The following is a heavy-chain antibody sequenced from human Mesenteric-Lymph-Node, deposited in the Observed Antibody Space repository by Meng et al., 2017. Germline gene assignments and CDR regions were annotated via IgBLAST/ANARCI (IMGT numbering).Heavy chain of an antibody. Sequence: QVQLVQSGSELKKPGASVKVSCKASGYTFTSFDINWVREAPGHGLEWVERINTNTGNPAYAQGFTGRFVFSLDTSVSTAYLQISSLKAENTAVYYCARESPFDPWGQGTLVTVSS. V-gene: IGHV7-4-1*02. CDR3: ARESPFDP. J-gene: IGHJ5*02. CDR1: GYTFTSFD. CDR2: INTNTGNP.